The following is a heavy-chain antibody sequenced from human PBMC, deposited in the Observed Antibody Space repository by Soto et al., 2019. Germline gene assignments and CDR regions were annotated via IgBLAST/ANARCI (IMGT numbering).Heavy chain of an antibody. CDR1: GFTFKSFA. CDR2: ISGSGGVT. V-gene: IGHV3-23*01. D-gene: IGHD3-3*01. J-gene: IGHJ6*02. Sequence: GGSLRLSCAGYGFTFKSFAMNWVRQAPGKGLEWLSGISGSGGVTYYADSVKGRVTISRDTSKKTLYMQMSSLRVDDTAVYYCARWGSREWTPYNGMDVWGQGTTVTVSS. CDR3: ARWGSREWTPYNGMDV.